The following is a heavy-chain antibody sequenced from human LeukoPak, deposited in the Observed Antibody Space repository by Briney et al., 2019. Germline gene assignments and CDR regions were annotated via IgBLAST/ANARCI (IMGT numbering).Heavy chain of an antibody. CDR1: GGSFSGYY. CDR2: INHSGST. V-gene: IGHV4-34*01. CDR3: ARVNIVSSNYYYYGMDV. J-gene: IGHJ6*02. D-gene: IGHD2/OR15-2a*01. Sequence: SETLYLTCAVYGGSFSGYYWSWIRQPPGKGLEWIGEINHSGSTNYNPSLKSRVTISVDTSKNQFSLKLSSVTAADTAVYYCARVNIVSSNYYYYGMDVWGQGTTVTVSS.